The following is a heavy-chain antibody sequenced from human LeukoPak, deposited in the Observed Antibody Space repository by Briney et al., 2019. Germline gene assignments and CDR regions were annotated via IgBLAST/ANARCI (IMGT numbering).Heavy chain of an antibody. Sequence: GGSLRLSCAASGFTFSVAAMTWVRQAPGKGLEWVSLIGASGESTYYADSVKGRFTISRDNFKNTLSLQMKSLRVEDTAMYFCAKDIQLSTWGLGTMVTVSS. J-gene: IGHJ3*01. V-gene: IGHV3-23*01. CDR1: GFTFSVAA. D-gene: IGHD5-24*01. CDR2: IGASGEST. CDR3: AKDIQLST.